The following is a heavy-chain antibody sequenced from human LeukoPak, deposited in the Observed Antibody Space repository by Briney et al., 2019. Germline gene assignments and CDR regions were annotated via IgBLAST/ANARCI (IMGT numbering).Heavy chain of an antibody. D-gene: IGHD6-13*01. CDR3: ARARGAAAGPFDY. J-gene: IGHJ4*02. V-gene: IGHV4-59*08. CDR1: GGSIGSYY. CDR2: IYYSGST. Sequence: SETLSLTCTVAGGSIGSYYWSWIRQPPGKGLEWIGYIYYSGSTNYNPSLKSRVTISVDTSKNQFSLKLSSVTAADTAVYYCARARGAAAGPFDYWGQGTLVTVSS.